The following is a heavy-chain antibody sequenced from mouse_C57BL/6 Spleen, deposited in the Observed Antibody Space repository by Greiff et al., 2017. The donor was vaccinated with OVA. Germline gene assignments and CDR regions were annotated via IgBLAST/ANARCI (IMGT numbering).Heavy chain of an antibody. CDR2: ISGGGGNT. CDR1: GFTFSSYT. D-gene: IGHD1-1*01. Sequence: EVMLVESGGGLVKPGGSLKLSCAASGFTFSSYTMSWVRQTPEKRLEWVATISGGGGNTYYPDTVKGRFTISRDNAKNTLYLQMSSLRSEDTALYYCTRGTTVVATDWYFDVWGTGTTVTVSS. J-gene: IGHJ1*03. V-gene: IGHV5-9*01. CDR3: TRGTTVVATDWYFDV.